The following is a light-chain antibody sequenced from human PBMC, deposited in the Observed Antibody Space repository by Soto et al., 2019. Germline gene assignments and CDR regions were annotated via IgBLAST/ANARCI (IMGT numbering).Light chain of an antibody. CDR3: QQYDTYSGT. CDR1: QGIRND. Sequence: DIQMTQSPSSLSASVGDRVTITCRASQGIRNDLGWYQQKPGKAPKRLIYAASSLESGVPSRFSGSGAGTEFTLTISSLQPDDFATYYCQQYDTYSGTFGQGTKVDIK. V-gene: IGKV1-17*01. CDR2: AAS. J-gene: IGKJ1*01.